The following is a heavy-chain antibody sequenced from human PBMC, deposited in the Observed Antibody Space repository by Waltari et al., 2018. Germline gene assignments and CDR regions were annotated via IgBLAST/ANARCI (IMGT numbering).Heavy chain of an antibody. D-gene: IGHD6-13*01. Sequence: EVQLVESGGGLVQPGGSLRLSCAASGFTFSRSSMNCVRPAPGKGLEWVSYISSSSSTIYYTDSVKGRFTISRDNAKNSLYLQMNSLRAEDTAVYYCARALSSSWPDAFDIWGQGTMVTVSS. CDR3: ARALSSSWPDAFDI. CDR1: GFTFSRSS. J-gene: IGHJ3*02. V-gene: IGHV3-48*04. CDR2: ISSSSSTI.